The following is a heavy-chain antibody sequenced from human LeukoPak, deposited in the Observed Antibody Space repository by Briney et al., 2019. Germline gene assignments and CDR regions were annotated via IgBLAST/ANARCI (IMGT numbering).Heavy chain of an antibody. V-gene: IGHV6-1*01. CDR2: TYYRSKWSS. CDR1: GDSVSSNNAA. D-gene: IGHD3-16*01. CDR3: AREGGHYNYIDV. J-gene: IGHJ6*03. Sequence: SQTLSLTCAISGDSVSSNNAAWHWIRQSPSRGLEWLGRTYYRSKWSSDYAVSLRSRITINPDTSRNQFSLQLNSVTPEDTAVYYCAREGGHYNYIDVWGKGTTVTVSS.